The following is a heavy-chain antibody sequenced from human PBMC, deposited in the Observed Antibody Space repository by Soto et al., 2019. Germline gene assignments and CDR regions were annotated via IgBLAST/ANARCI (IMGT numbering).Heavy chain of an antibody. J-gene: IGHJ6*02. V-gene: IGHV4-61*01. CDR2: IYYSGST. D-gene: IGHD4-17*01. CDR3: ARDSASGDYGMDV. CDR1: GGSVSSDNYF. Sequence: QVQLQESGPGLVKPSETLSLICTVSGGSVSSDNYFWGWIRQPPGKGLEWIGYIYYSGSTDYSPSLKRRGTISVDTSKNQFSLRLTSVTAADTAVYYCARDSASGDYGMDVWGQGTTVSVPS.